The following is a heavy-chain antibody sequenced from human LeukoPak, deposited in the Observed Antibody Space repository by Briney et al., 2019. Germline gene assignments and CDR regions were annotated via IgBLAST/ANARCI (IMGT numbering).Heavy chain of an antibody. Sequence: PSETLSLTCTVSGGSISSYYWSWIRQPAGKGLEWIGRIYTSGSTNYNPSLKSRVTISVDTSKNQFSLKLSSVTAADTAVYYCARGGYCSSTSCPNWFDPWGQGTLVTVSS. CDR2: IYTSGST. J-gene: IGHJ5*02. D-gene: IGHD2-2*01. V-gene: IGHV4-4*07. CDR1: GGSISSYY. CDR3: ARGGYCSSTSCPNWFDP.